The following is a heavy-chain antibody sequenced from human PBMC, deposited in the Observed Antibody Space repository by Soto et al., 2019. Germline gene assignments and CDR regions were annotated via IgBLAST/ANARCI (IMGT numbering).Heavy chain of an antibody. CDR1: SDSIGSYY. CDR2: ISYSGST. D-gene: IGHD6-13*01. J-gene: IGHJ4*02. V-gene: IGHV4-59*01. CDR3: ARGTSWQLPFDY. Sequence: NPSETLSLTCTVSSDSIGSYYWSWIRQPPGKRLEWIGYISYSGSTDYNPSLKSRVTISGDTSKNQFSLKVSSVTAADTAVYYCARGTSWQLPFDYWGREPWSPSPQ.